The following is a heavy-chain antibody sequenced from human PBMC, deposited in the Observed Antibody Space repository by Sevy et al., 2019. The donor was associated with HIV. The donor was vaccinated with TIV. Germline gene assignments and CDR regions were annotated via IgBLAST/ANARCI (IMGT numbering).Heavy chain of an antibody. CDR1: GFDFGSYA. V-gene: IGHV3-23*01. Sequence: GGSLRLSCAASGFDFGSYAMSWVGQAPGKGLEWVSAISGSGGSTYYADSVKGRFTISRDNSKNTLDLQMNSLRAEDTAIYYCAKDNHYDSRGYYYGMRPSEGAFDIWGQGTMVTVS. J-gene: IGHJ3*02. CDR2: ISGSGGST. D-gene: IGHD3-22*01. CDR3: AKDNHYDSRGYYYGMRPSEGAFDI.